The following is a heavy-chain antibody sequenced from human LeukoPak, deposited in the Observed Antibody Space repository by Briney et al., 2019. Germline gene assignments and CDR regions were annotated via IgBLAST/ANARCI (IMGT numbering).Heavy chain of an antibody. V-gene: IGHV3-53*01. J-gene: IGHJ3*02. CDR3: ARVGVYYYEAFDI. D-gene: IGHD3-10*01. CDR2: IYSGGST. CDR1: GFTVSSNY. Sequence: TGGSLRLSCAASGFTVSSNYMSWVRQAPGKGLEWVSVIYSGGSTYYADSVKGRFTISRDNSKNTLYLQMNSLRAEDTAVYYCARVGVYYYEAFDIWGQGTMVTVSS.